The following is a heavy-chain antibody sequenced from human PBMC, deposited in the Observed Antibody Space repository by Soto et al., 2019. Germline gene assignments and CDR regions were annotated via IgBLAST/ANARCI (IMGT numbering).Heavy chain of an antibody. CDR1: GFTFSSYA. J-gene: IGHJ6*02. CDR2: ISGSGGST. Sequence: EVQLLESGGGLVQPGGSLRLSCAASGFTFSSYAMSWVRQAPGKGLEWVSAISGSGGSTYYADSEKGRFTISRDNSKNXVFXQMNSLRAEDTAVYYCAKDNTIVEPPRTYYYGMDVWGQGTTVTVSS. CDR3: AKDNTIVEPPRTYYYGMDV. D-gene: IGHD3-3*01. V-gene: IGHV3-23*01.